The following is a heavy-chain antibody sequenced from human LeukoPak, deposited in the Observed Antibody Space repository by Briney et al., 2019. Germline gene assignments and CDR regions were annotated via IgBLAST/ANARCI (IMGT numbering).Heavy chain of an antibody. CDR1: GGSMNNYY. CDR3: ARLGSVAMPFDY. CDR2: SYYSGST. D-gene: IGHD2-2*01. V-gene: IGHV4-59*08. J-gene: IGHJ4*02. Sequence: SETLSLTCTVSGGSMNNYYWNWIRQPPGKGLEWIGYSYYSGSTNYNLSLKSRVNISVDTSKNQFSLNLSSVTAADTAVYYCARLGSVAMPFDYWGQGTLVTVSS.